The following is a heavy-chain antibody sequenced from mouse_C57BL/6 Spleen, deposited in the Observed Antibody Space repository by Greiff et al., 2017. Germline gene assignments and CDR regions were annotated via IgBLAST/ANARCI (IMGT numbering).Heavy chain of an antibody. CDR1: GYTFTDYE. CDR3: TRSSITTVVASDYYAMHY. CDR2: IDPETGGT. Sequence: VQLQQSGAELVRPGASVTLSCKASGYTFTDYEMHWVKQTPVHGLEWIGAIDPETGGTAYNQKFKGKAILTADKSSSTAYMELRSLTSEDSAVYYCTRSSITTVVASDYYAMHYWGQGTSVTVSS. J-gene: IGHJ4*01. D-gene: IGHD1-1*01. V-gene: IGHV1-15*01.